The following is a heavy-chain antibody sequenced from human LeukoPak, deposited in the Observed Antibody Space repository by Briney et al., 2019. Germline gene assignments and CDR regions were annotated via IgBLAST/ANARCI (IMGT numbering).Heavy chain of an antibody. D-gene: IGHD4-17*01. V-gene: IGHV4-39*01. CDR3: ARLPPTDYEIDY. CDR1: GGSISGINYW. J-gene: IGHJ4*02. Sequence: SETLSLSCTVSGGSISGINYWWGWFRQPPGKGLEWIGSFHYSGITSYKPSLRSRVTMPVDTSKNQFSLKLSSVTAADTAVYYSARLPPTDYEIDYWGQGTLVTVSS. CDR2: FHYSGIT.